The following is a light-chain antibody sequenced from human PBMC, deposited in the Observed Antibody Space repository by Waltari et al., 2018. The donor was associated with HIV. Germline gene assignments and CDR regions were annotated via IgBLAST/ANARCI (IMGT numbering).Light chain of an antibody. CDR1: SASIVSNP. V-gene: IGLV6-57*01. Sequence: FMLTQPHSVSASPGQTITLSCTRSSASIVSNPAQWYQQRPGGSPTTVIFDVNQRPSGVSDRFSGSIDTSSNSASLTIVGLRTEDEADYYCQSFDSDSQVFGGGTRLTVL. CDR3: QSFDSDSQV. J-gene: IGLJ2*01. CDR2: DVN.